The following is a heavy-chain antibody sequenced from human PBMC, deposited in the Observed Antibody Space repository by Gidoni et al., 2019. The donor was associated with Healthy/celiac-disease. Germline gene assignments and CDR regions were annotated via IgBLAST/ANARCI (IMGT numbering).Heavy chain of an antibody. J-gene: IGHJ5*02. D-gene: IGHD4-17*01. Sequence: QVQLQESGPGLVKPSETLSLTCTASGGSISSYYWSWIRQPPGKGLEWIGYIYYSGSTNYNPSLKSRVTISVDTSKNQFSLKLSSVTAADTAVYYCARDPYGDYGVDWFDPWGQGTLVTVSS. CDR2: IYYSGST. CDR1: GGSISSYY. CDR3: ARDPYGDYGVDWFDP. V-gene: IGHV4-59*01.